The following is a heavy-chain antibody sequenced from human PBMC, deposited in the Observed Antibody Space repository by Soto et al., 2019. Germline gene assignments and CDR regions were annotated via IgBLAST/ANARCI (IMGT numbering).Heavy chain of an antibody. CDR2: IYRAGTT. CDR1: GFTVSSDNY. Sequence: EVQLVESGGGLIQPGGSLRLSCVVSGFTVSSDNYMSWVRQAPGKGLEWVSVIYRAGTTYYADSVQGRFTISRYNSKNTPYLQRTSLRAEDTAVYYCNGSRYWGQGPLVTVSS. D-gene: IGHD2-8*01. V-gene: IGHV3-53*01. J-gene: IGHJ4*02. CDR3: NGSRY.